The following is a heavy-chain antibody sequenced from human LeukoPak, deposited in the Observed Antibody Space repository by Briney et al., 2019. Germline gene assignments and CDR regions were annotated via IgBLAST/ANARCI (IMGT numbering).Heavy chain of an antibody. Sequence: PGRSLRLSCAASGFTFSSYGMPWVRQAPGKGLEWVAVISNDGSNKYFAESVKGRFTISRDNSKNTLNLQMNSLRAEDTAVYYCAKERLIGWYYFDYWGQGTLVTVSS. J-gene: IGHJ4*02. D-gene: IGHD6-19*01. CDR2: ISNDGSNK. CDR3: AKERLIGWYYFDY. CDR1: GFTFSSYG. V-gene: IGHV3-30*18.